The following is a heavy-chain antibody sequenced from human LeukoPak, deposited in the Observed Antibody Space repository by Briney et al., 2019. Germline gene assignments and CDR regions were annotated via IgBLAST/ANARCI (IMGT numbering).Heavy chain of an antibody. CDR3: ARDPRYCSSTSCLTQFDP. V-gene: IGHV3-74*01. Sequence: PGGSLRLSCAASGFTFSSYWMHWVRQAPGKGLVWVSCINSDGSSTSYADSVKGRFTISRDNAKNTLYLQMNSLRAEDTAVYYCARDPRYCSSTSCLTQFDPWGQGTLVTVSS. J-gene: IGHJ5*02. D-gene: IGHD2-2*01. CDR2: INSDGSST. CDR1: GFTFSSYW.